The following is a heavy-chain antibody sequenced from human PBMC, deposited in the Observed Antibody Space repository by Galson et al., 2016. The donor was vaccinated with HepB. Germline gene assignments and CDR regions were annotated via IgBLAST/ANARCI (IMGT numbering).Heavy chain of an antibody. CDR2: IYWDDDK. V-gene: IGHV2-5*02. CDR1: GFSLSTDEVG. Sequence: PALVKPTQTLTLTCTFSGFSLSTDEVGVGWIRQPPGKALEWLALIYWDDDKRYSPSLESRLTITRDTSKNQVVLIVSNMDPVDTATYYCAHSIWFREGEIYFDYWGQGTLSPSPQ. J-gene: IGHJ4*02. CDR3: AHSIWFREGEIYFDY. D-gene: IGHD3-10*01.